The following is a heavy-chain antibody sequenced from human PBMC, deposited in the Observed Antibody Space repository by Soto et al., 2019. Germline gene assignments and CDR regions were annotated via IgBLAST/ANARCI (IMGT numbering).Heavy chain of an antibody. Sequence: GASVKVSCKASGGTSSSYAISWVRQAPGQGLEWMGGIIPIFGTANYAQKFQGRVTITADKSTSTAYMELSSLRSEDTAVYYCARVYDSSGYYYYWGQGTLVTV. CDR1: GGTSSSYA. D-gene: IGHD3-22*01. J-gene: IGHJ4*02. CDR2: IIPIFGTA. V-gene: IGHV1-69*06. CDR3: ARVYDSSGYYYY.